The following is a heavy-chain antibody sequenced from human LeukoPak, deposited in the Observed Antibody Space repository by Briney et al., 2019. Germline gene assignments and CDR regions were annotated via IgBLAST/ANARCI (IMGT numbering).Heavy chain of an antibody. CDR1: GGSFSGYY. CDR2: INHSGST. D-gene: IGHD6-13*01. Sequence: SETLSLTCAVYGGSFSGYYWSWIRQPPGKGLEWIGEINHSGSTNYNPSLKSRVTISVDTSKNQFSLKLSSVTAADTAVYYCARRSFSSSWSTSGWFVYYYYMDVWGKGTTVTISS. V-gene: IGHV4-34*01. J-gene: IGHJ6*03. CDR3: ARRSFSSSWSTSGWFVYYYYMDV.